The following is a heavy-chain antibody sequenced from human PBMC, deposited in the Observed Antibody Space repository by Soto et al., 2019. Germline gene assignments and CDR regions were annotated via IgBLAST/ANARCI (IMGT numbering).Heavy chain of an antibody. CDR1: GVTFSSYA. Sequence: QVQLVQSGAEVKKPGSSVKVSCKASGVTFSSYAISWVRQAPGQGLEWMGGIIPIFGTATYAQKSQGRVTITADKSTITAYMELSSLRSEDTAVYYCASIGRADILTGGGDYWGQGTLVTVSS. CDR2: IIPIFGTA. J-gene: IGHJ4*02. CDR3: ASIGRADILTGGGDY. D-gene: IGHD3-9*01. V-gene: IGHV1-69*06.